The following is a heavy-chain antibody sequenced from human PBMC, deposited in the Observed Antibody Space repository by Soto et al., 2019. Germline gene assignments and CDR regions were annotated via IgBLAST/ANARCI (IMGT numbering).Heavy chain of an antibody. CDR1: GFILSKYW. D-gene: IGHD3-16*02. J-gene: IGHJ5*02. V-gene: IGHV3-7*03. Sequence: LXLSFAASGFILSKYWMSWVRQAPGMGLQWVASIKEDGSEKYYVDPVKGRFTISRENAKNSLYLQMNSLRAEDTAVYYCARYRSLEPWGQGSLIIVSS. CDR3: ARYRSLEP. CDR2: IKEDGSEK.